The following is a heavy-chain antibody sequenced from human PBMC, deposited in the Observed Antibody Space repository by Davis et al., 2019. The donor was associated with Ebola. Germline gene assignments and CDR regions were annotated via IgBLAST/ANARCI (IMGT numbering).Heavy chain of an antibody. CDR1: GFTFSDYY. D-gene: IGHD3-10*01. CDR2: ISGGGRTI. V-gene: IGHV3-11*04. J-gene: IGHJ6*02. Sequence: GESLKISCAASGFTFSDYYMSWIRQAPGKGLEWVSYISGGGRTIYYADSVKGRFTISRDNAKNSLYLQMNSLRAEDTAVYYCARPMVRGRNYYYGMDVWGQGTTVTVSS. CDR3: ARPMVRGRNYYYGMDV.